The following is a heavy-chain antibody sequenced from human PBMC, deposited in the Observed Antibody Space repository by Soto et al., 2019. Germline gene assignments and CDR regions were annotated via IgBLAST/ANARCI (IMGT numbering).Heavy chain of an antibody. D-gene: IGHD2-21*02. CDR2: IFHTGST. CDR1: GGSLTNYY. CDR3: ARVGEDILVTGNWYFDL. Sequence: QVQLQESGPGLVKPSETLSLTCAVSGGSLTNYYWSWIRQPPGKGLEWIGYIFHTGSTNYNPSLRSRLTISIDTSKTQFSLKLTSVTAADTAVYYCARVGEDILVTGNWYFDLWGRGSLVTVSS. J-gene: IGHJ2*01. V-gene: IGHV4-59*01.